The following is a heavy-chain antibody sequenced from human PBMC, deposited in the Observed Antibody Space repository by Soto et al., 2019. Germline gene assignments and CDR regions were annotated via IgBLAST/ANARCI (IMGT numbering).Heavy chain of an antibody. V-gene: IGHV3-23*01. CDR2: ISGSGGST. Sequence: EVQLLESGGGLVQPGGSLRLSCAASGFTFSSYAMSWVRQAPGKGLEWVSAISGSGGSTYYADSVKGRFTISRDNSKNSLYQQMNSLRAEDPAVYYCARRRECSSTSCHFVRVNPRPNDYWGQGTLVTVSS. CDR1: GFTFSSYA. D-gene: IGHD2-2*01. CDR3: ARRRECSSTSCHFVRVNPRPNDY. J-gene: IGHJ4*02.